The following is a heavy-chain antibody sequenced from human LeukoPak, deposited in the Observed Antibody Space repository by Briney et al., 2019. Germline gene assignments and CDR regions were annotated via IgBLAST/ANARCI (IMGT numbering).Heavy chain of an antibody. V-gene: IGHV4-59*01. Sequence: PSETLSLTCTVSGGSISSYYWSWIRQPPRKGLAWMGYIYYSGSTNYNPSLKSRVTISVDTSKNQFSLKLSSVTAADTAVYYCARGARAKTTVYYYYYMDVWGKGTTVTVSS. J-gene: IGHJ6*03. CDR2: IYYSGST. CDR3: ARGARAKTTVYYYYYMDV. D-gene: IGHD4-17*01. CDR1: GGSISSYY.